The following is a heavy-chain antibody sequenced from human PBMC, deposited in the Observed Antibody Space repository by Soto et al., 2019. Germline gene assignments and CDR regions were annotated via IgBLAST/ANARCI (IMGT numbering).Heavy chain of an antibody. D-gene: IGHD6-19*01. V-gene: IGHV3-48*03. CDR1: VFTFSSYE. CDR3: AREKIAVAGSEY. Sequence: WGSLRLSCSASVFTFSSYEMSWFRRAPGKGLEWVSYISSSGSTIYYADSVKGRFTISRDNAKNSLYLQMNSLRAEDTAVYYCAREKIAVAGSEYWGQGTLVTVSS. CDR2: ISSSGSTI. J-gene: IGHJ4*02.